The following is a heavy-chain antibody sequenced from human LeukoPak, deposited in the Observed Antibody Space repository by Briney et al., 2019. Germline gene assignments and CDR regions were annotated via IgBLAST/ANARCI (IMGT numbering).Heavy chain of an antibody. Sequence: GGSLRLSCAASGFTFSSYAMSWVRQAPGKGLEWVSGISWNSGSIGYADSVKGRFTISRDNAKNSLYLQMNSLRAEDTALYYCAKVRGPGYYDSSGYFDYWGQGTLVTVSS. CDR2: ISWNSGSI. CDR3: AKVRGPGYYDSSGYFDY. J-gene: IGHJ4*02. D-gene: IGHD3-22*01. V-gene: IGHV3-9*01. CDR1: GFTFSSYA.